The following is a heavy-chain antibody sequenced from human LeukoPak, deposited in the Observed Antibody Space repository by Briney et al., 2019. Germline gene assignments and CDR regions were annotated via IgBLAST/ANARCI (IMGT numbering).Heavy chain of an antibody. J-gene: IGHJ3*01. D-gene: IGHD3-10*01. Sequence: GGSLRLSCAASGFSFDDYGMSWVRQAPGKGLEWVSGINLSGGMTGYADSVQGRFTISRDNAKNTLFLQMTTLGAEDTAVYYCARDALRARAFDLWGQGTMVTVSS. CDR3: ARDALRARAFDL. CDR2: INLSGGMT. V-gene: IGHV3-20*04. CDR1: GFSFDDYG.